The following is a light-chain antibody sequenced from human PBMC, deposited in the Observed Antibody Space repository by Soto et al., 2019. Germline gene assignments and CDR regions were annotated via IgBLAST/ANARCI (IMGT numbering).Light chain of an antibody. CDR3: QQYGSSWT. CDR2: GAS. V-gene: IGKV1-27*01. CDR1: QDINNY. Sequence: DIQMTQSPSSLSASVGDRVTITCRASQDINNYLAWYQQKPGKVPKLLTYGASTLHSGVPSRFSGSGSGTDFTLTISRLEPEDFAVYYCQQYGSSWTFGQGTKVDI. J-gene: IGKJ1*01.